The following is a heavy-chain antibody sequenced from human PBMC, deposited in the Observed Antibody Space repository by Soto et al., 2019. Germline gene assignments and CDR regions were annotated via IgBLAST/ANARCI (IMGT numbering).Heavy chain of an antibody. CDR3: AIFRDFFDY. CDR1: GGSISRYY. CDR2: IYYSGST. V-gene: IGHV4-59*08. J-gene: IGHJ4*02. Sequence: QVQLQESGPGLVKPSETLSLTCTVSGGSISRYYWSWIRQPPGRGLEWIGHIYYSGSTTYNPSLKSRVTISVDTSKNQFSLRLSSVTAADPAVYYCAIFRDFFDYWGQGTLVTVSS.